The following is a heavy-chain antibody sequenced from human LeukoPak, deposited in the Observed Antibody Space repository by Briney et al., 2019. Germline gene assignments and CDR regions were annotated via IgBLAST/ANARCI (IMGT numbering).Heavy chain of an antibody. CDR1: GFTFSSYG. V-gene: IGHV3-33*06. CDR2: IWYDGSNK. CDR3: AKEAYIDMATITPDY. D-gene: IGHD5-24*01. J-gene: IGHJ4*02. Sequence: PGGSLRLSCAASGFTFSSYGMHWVRQAPGKGLEWVAVIWYDGSNKYYADSVKGRFTISRDNSKNTLYLQMNSLRAEDTAVYYCAKEAYIDMATITPDYWGQGTLVTVPS.